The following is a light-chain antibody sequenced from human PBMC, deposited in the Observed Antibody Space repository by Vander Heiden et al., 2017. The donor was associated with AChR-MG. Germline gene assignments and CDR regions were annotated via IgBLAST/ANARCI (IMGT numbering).Light chain of an antibody. Sequence: EIIMTQSPATLPASPGERATLSCWASQSVNSNLAWYQQRPGQAPRLLIYGAFTRATGIPARFSGSGSGTEFTLTISSLQSEDFAIYYCQQEDSWPSTFGQGTKVEVK. CDR1: QSVNSN. J-gene: IGKJ1*01. CDR3: QQEDSWPST. CDR2: GAF. V-gene: IGKV3-15*01.